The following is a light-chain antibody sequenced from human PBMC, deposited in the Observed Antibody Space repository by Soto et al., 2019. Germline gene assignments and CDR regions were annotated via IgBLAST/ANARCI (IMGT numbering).Light chain of an antibody. CDR2: AAS. CDR1: ESISSS. J-gene: IGKJ1*01. CDR3: QQTFSIPWT. Sequence: DIQLTQSPPSLSSSVGDRVTITCRASESISSSLNWYQLKPGRAPKLLISAASSLQTGVPSRFSGSESGTDFTLIISSLQPEDFATYYCQQTFSIPWTFGQGTKVDIK. V-gene: IGKV1-39*01.